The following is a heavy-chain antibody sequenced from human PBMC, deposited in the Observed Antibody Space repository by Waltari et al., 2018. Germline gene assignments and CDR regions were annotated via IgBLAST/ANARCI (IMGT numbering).Heavy chain of an antibody. CDR1: GFTFANAW. Sequence: EVQLVESGGGLVKPGDSLRLSCVASGFTFANAWINWVRQAPGKGLECGGRLNSKAEGGTTDCAAPVNGRFAISRDDLKDTAYLQMHSLKPEDTAMYCCTTEGGRTWPMYWGQGTLVTVSS. CDR2: LNSKAEGGTT. D-gene: IGHD2-2*01. J-gene: IGHJ4*02. CDR3: TTEGGRTWPMY. V-gene: IGHV3-15*01.